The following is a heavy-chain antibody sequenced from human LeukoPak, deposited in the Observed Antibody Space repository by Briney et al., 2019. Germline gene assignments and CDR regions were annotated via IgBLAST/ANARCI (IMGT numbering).Heavy chain of an antibody. V-gene: IGHV3-23*01. CDR3: AKNSDSSGYYLDY. CDR1: GFTFSSYG. D-gene: IGHD3-22*01. CDR2: ISGSGGST. Sequence: GRSLRLSCAASGFTFSSYGMHWVRQAPGKGLEWVSAISGSGGSTYYADSVKGRFTISRDNSKNTLYLQMNSLRAEDTAVYYCAKNSDSSGYYLDYWGQGTLVTVSS. J-gene: IGHJ4*02.